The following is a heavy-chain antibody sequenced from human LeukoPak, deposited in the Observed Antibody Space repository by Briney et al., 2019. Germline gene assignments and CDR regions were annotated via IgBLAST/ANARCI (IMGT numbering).Heavy chain of an antibody. Sequence: SVKVSCKASGGTFSSYAISRVRQAPGQGLEWMGRIIPILGIANYAQKFQGRVTITADKSTSTAYMELSSLRSEDTAVYYCARDDMNIVANGAFDIWGQGTMVTVSS. CDR3: ARDDMNIVANGAFDI. D-gene: IGHD5-12*01. J-gene: IGHJ3*02. CDR1: GGTFSSYA. CDR2: IIPILGIA. V-gene: IGHV1-69*04.